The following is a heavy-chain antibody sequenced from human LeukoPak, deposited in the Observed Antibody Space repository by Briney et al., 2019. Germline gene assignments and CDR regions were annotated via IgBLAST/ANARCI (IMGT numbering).Heavy chain of an antibody. V-gene: IGHV1-69*06. CDR3: ALLGYCSSTSCRLNQMYYFDY. Sequence: ASVKVSCKASGGTFSSYAISWVRQAPGQGLEWMGGIIPIFGTANYAQKFQGRVTITADKFTGTAYMELSSLRSEDTAVYYCALLGYCSSTSCRLNQMYYFDYWGQGTLVTVSS. J-gene: IGHJ4*02. CDR2: IIPIFGTA. D-gene: IGHD2-2*01. CDR1: GGTFSSYA.